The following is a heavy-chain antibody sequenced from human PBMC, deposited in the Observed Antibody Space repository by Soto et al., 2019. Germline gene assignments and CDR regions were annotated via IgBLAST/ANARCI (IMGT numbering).Heavy chain of an antibody. Sequence: SETLSLTCAVSGGSISSGGYSWSWIRQPPGKGLEWIGYIYHSGSTYYNPSLKSRVTISVDRSKNQFSLKLSSVTAADTAVYYCARAKNDFWSGYYYFDYWGQGTLVTVSS. CDR1: GGSISSGGYS. CDR3: ARAKNDFWSGYYYFDY. CDR2: IYHSGST. D-gene: IGHD3-3*01. J-gene: IGHJ4*02. V-gene: IGHV4-30-2*01.